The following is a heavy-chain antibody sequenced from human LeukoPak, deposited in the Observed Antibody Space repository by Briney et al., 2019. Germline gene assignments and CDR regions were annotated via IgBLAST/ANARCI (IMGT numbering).Heavy chain of an antibody. Sequence: GGSLRLSCAASGFTFSSYEMNWVRQAPGKGLEWVSYINSSGSTIYYADSVKGRFTISRDNAKNSLYLQMNSLRAEDTAVYYCARESAGYYDSSGYYRRDDAFDIWGQGTMVTVSS. J-gene: IGHJ3*02. V-gene: IGHV3-48*03. CDR2: INSSGSTI. CDR1: GFTFSSYE. D-gene: IGHD3-22*01. CDR3: ARESAGYYDSSGYYRRDDAFDI.